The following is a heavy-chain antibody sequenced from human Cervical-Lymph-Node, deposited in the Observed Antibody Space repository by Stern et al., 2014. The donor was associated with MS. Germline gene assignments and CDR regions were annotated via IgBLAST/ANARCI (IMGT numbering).Heavy chain of an antibody. V-gene: IGHV2-70*04. Sequence: RQPPGKALEWLARIDGDDERFYSTSLKTRLTISKDTSKNQVVLTMTNMYPVDTATYYCARTAAAGQGYFAYWGQGALVTVSS. J-gene: IGHJ4*02. CDR3: ARTAAAGQGYFAY. CDR2: IDGDDER. D-gene: IGHD6-13*01.